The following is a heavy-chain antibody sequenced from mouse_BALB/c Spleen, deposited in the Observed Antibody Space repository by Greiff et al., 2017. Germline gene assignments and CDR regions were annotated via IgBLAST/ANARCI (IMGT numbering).Heavy chain of an antibody. J-gene: IGHJ3*01. D-gene: IGHD2-4*01. CDR2: ISSGGSYT. V-gene: IGHV5-9-4*01. CDR1: GFTFSSYA. CDR3: ARAPYDYDAAWFAY. Sequence: EVQLVESGGGLVKPGGSLKLSCAASGFTFSSYAMSWVRQTPEKRLEWVASISSGGSYTYYPDTVTGRFTISRDNAKNTLYLEMSSLRSEDTAMYYCARAPYDYDAAWFAYWGQGTLVTVSA.